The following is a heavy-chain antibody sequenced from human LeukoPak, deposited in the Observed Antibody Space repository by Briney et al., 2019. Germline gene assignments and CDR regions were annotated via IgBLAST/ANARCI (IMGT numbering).Heavy chain of an antibody. CDR3: AASDVDIVATVNWFDP. V-gene: IGHV1-58*02. CDR2: RVVGSGNT. J-gene: IGHJ5*02. D-gene: IGHD5-12*01. Sequence: SVKVSCKASGFTFTSSAMQWVRQARGQRLEWIGWRVVGSGNTNYAQKFQERVTITRDMSTSTAYMELSSLRSEDTAVYYCAASDVDIVATVNWFDPWGQGTLVTVSS. CDR1: GFTFTSSA.